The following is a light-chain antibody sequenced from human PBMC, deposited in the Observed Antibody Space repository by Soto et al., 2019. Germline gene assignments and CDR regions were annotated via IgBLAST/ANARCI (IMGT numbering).Light chain of an antibody. V-gene: IGKV3-15*01. CDR3: QQYANRPPWT. Sequence: IVMTNSPATRSVNPQERASLSCRSSQSVSSNLAWYQQKFGQAPRLLIFHASTRVAGTPVRFSGSGSGTEFTLTISSLQSEDFAVYYCQQYANRPPWTFGQGAKVDIK. CDR1: QSVSSN. CDR2: HAS. J-gene: IGKJ1*01.